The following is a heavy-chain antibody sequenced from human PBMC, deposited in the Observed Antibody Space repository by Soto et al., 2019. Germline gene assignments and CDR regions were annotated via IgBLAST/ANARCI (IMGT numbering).Heavy chain of an antibody. D-gene: IGHD3-22*01. CDR3: ARDRHYYDSSGYPDY. CDR1: GFTFSSYG. CDR2: IWYDGSNK. J-gene: IGHJ4*02. Sequence: GGSLRLSCAASGFTFSSYGMHWVRQAPGKGLEWVAVIWYDGSNKYYADSVKGRFTISRDNSKNTLYLQMNSLRAEDTAVYYCARDRHYYDSSGYPDYWGQGTLVTVSS. V-gene: IGHV3-33*01.